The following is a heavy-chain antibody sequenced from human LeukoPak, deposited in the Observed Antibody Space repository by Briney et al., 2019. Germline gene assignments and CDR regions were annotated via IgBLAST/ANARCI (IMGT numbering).Heavy chain of an antibody. Sequence: SVKVSCKASGGTFSSYAISWVRQAPGQGLEWMGGIIPIFGTANYAQKFQGRVTITTDESTSTAYMELSSLRSEDTAVYYCARGATTTVTRRSYYYSYYMDVWGKGTTVTVSS. D-gene: IGHD4-17*01. CDR1: GGTFSSYA. J-gene: IGHJ6*03. V-gene: IGHV1-69*05. CDR3: ARGATTTVTRRSYYYSYYMDV. CDR2: IIPIFGTA.